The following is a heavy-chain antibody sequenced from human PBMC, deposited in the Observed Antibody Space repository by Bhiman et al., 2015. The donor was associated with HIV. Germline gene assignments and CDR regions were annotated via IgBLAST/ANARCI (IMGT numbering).Heavy chain of an antibody. D-gene: IGHD6-19*01. Sequence: QVQLVESGGGVVQPGRSLRLSCAASGFSFGTSDVHWVRQAPGEGLEWVALISFDGRQKDLADSVKGRFAISRDNAKNALFLQMSSLSVEDTGVYYCTRISYDSGWYLNYWGQGTLVTVSS. CDR2: ISFDGRQK. V-gene: IGHV3-30*03. CDR1: GFSFGTSD. CDR3: TRISYDSGWYLNY. J-gene: IGHJ4*02.